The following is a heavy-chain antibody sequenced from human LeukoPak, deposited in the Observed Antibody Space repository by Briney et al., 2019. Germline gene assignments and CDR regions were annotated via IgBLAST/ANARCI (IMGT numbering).Heavy chain of an antibody. D-gene: IGHD3-3*01. Sequence: ASVKVSCKVSGYTLTELSMHWVRQAPGNGLEWMGGFYPEDGGTIYAQKFQGRVTMTEDTSTDTAYMELSSLRSEDTAVYYCATRITIFGVVIPAFDYWGQGTLVTVSS. V-gene: IGHV1-24*01. CDR3: ATRITIFGVVIPAFDY. J-gene: IGHJ4*02. CDR1: GYTLTELS. CDR2: FYPEDGGT.